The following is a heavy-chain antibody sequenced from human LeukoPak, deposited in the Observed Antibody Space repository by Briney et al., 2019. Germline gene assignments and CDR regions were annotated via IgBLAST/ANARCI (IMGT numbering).Heavy chain of an antibody. Sequence: GGSLRLSCAASGFTFSSYAMSWVRQAPWKGLEWVSVIYSGGSTYYADSVKGRFTISRDNSKNTLYLQMNSLRAEDTAVYYCASSRRYSSNWYDYWGQGTLVTVSS. CDR1: GFTFSSYA. J-gene: IGHJ5*01. D-gene: IGHD6-13*01. CDR3: ASSRRYSSNWYDY. CDR2: IYSGGST. V-gene: IGHV3-53*01.